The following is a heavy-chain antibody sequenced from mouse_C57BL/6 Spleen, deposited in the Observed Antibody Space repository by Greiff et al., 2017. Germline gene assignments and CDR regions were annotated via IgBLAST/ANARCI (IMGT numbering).Heavy chain of an antibody. V-gene: IGHV5-6*01. CDR2: ISSGGSYT. D-gene: IGHD2-3*01. CDR3: ARHEGDGYFDY. CDR1: GFTFSSYG. Sequence: EVKLVESGGDLVKPGGSLKLSCAASGFTFSSYGMSWVRQTPDKRLEWVATISSGGSYTYYPDSVKGRFTISRDNAKNTLYLQMSSLKSEDTAKYYGARHEGDGYFDYWGQGTTLTVSS. J-gene: IGHJ2*01.